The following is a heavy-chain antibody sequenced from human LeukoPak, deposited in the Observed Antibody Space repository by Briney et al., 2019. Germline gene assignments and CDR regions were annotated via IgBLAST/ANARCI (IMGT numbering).Heavy chain of an antibody. D-gene: IGHD5-18*01. Sequence: SETLSLTCTVSGGSISSHYWSWIRQPPGKGLEWIGYIYYSGGTNYNPSLKSRVTISVDTSKNQFSLKLSSVTAADTAVYYCARQIIHSYLSGWFDPWGQGTLVTVSS. CDR3: ARQIIHSYLSGWFDP. J-gene: IGHJ5*02. V-gene: IGHV4-59*11. CDR1: GGSISSHY. CDR2: IYYSGGT.